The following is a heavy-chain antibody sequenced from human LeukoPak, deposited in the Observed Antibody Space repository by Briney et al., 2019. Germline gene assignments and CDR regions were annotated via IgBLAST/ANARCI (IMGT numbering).Heavy chain of an antibody. J-gene: IGHJ5*02. CDR3: ARNPPGYCSSTSCYEGDWFDP. Sequence: GASVKVSCKASGYTFTGYYMHRVRQAPGQGLEWMGWINPNSGGTNYAQKFQGRVTMTRDTSISTAYMELSRLRSDDTAVYYCARNPPGYCSSTSCYEGDWFDPWGQGTLVTVSS. CDR1: GYTFTGYY. CDR2: INPNSGGT. V-gene: IGHV1-2*02. D-gene: IGHD2-2*03.